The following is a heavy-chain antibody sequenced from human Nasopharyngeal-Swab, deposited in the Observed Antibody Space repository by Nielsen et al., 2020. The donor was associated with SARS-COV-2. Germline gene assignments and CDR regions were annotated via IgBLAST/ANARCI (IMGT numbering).Heavy chain of an antibody. Sequence: GESLKISCKGSGDSFTRYWIAWVRQLPGKGLECMGIIYPGDSDTRYSPSFQGQVTISADKSISTAYLQWSSLKASDTAMYYCARRRATTMDDAFDIWGQGTMVTVSS. CDR2: IYPGDSDT. J-gene: IGHJ3*02. CDR1: GDSFTRYW. CDR3: ARRRATTMDDAFDI. V-gene: IGHV5-51*01. D-gene: IGHD1-26*01.